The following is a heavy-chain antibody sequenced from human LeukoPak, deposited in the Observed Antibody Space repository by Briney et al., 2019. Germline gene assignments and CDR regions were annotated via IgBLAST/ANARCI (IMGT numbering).Heavy chain of an antibody. Sequence: PGRSLRLSCAASGSTFSSYGMHWVRQAPGKGLEWVAVISYDGSNKYYADSVKGRFTISRDNSKNTLYLQMNSLRAEDTAVYYCAKNGKYDSSGFWGAPPDYWGQGTLVTVSS. J-gene: IGHJ4*02. CDR2: ISYDGSNK. V-gene: IGHV3-30*18. D-gene: IGHD3-22*01. CDR3: AKNGKYDSSGFWGAPPDY. CDR1: GSTFSSYG.